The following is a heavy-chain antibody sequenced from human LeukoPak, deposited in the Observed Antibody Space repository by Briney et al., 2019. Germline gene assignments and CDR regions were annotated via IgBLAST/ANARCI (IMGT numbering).Heavy chain of an antibody. CDR2: ISGSGTTI. D-gene: IGHD6-13*01. J-gene: IGHJ4*02. V-gene: IGHV3-48*03. CDR3: ARDRIAPRIRNDY. Sequence: QPGGSLRLSCAASGFTFRSFEMNWVRQAPGKGLEWVSYISGSGTTIFYADSVKGRFTISRDNAKNSLYLQMNSLRAEDTAVYYCARDRIAPRIRNDYWGQGTLVTVSS. CDR1: GFTFRSFE.